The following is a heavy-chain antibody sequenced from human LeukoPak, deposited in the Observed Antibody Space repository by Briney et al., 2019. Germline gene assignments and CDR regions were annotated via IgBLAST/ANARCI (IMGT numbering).Heavy chain of an antibody. CDR3: AKVSPINPSGYLDY. V-gene: IGHV3-30*02. D-gene: IGHD3-3*01. CDR1: GFTFSSFG. Sequence: GGALRLSCAASGFTFSSFGMHWVRQAPGKGLDWVAFIRYDGSIKDYADSVKGRFTISRDNSKNTLYLQMNSLRAEDTAIYYCAKVSPINPSGYLDYWGQGTLVTVSS. CDR2: IRYDGSIK. J-gene: IGHJ4*02.